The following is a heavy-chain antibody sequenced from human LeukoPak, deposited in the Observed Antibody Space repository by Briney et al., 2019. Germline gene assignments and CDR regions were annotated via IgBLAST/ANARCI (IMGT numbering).Heavy chain of an antibody. Sequence: PGGSLRLSCAASGFTFSNAWMRWVRQAPGKGLEWVGRIKSKTDGGTTDYAAPVKGRFTISRDDSKNTLYLQMNSLKTEDTAVYYCTTAHAGNVLTSAVVYYWGQGTLVTVSS. CDR3: TTAHAGNVLTSAVVYY. D-gene: IGHD3-9*01. CDR1: GFTFSNAW. V-gene: IGHV3-15*01. CDR2: IKSKTDGGTT. J-gene: IGHJ4*02.